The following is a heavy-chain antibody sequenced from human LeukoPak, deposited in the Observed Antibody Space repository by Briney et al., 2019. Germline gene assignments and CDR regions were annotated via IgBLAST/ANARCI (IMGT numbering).Heavy chain of an antibody. J-gene: IGHJ5*02. CDR3: VRSGYDYDWFDP. CDR1: GGSFSDYS. Sequence: SVKVSCKASGGSFSDYSISWVRQAPGQGLEWMGRIIAILDTAHYAQKFQGRFTITANKSTTTVYMELSSLRSDDTAVYYCVRSGYDYDWFDPWGQGTLVTVSS. CDR2: IIAILDTA. D-gene: IGHD5-12*01. V-gene: IGHV1-69*08.